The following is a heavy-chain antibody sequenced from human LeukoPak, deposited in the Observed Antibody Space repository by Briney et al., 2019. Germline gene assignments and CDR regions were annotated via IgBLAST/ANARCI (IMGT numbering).Heavy chain of an antibody. J-gene: IGHJ4*02. Sequence: GASVKVSCKASGGTFSSYSISWVRQAPGQGLEWMGWISAYNRNTNYAQKLQGRVTMTTDTSTSTAYMELRSLRSDDTAVYYCARFRAGVGEPYGDYWGQGTLVTVSS. CDR1: GGTFSSYS. D-gene: IGHD3-10*01. CDR3: ARFRAGVGEPYGDY. V-gene: IGHV1-18*01. CDR2: ISAYNRNT.